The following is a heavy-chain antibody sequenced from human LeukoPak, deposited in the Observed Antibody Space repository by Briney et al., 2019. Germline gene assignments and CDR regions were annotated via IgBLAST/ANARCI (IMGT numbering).Heavy chain of an antibody. J-gene: IGHJ4*02. D-gene: IGHD6-13*01. Sequence: SVKVSCKASGGTFSSYAISWVRQAPGQGLEWMGGIIPIFGTANYAQKFQGRVTITTDEPTSTAYMELSSLRSEDTAVYYCATPRIAAAGLFDYWGQGTLVTVSS. V-gene: IGHV1-69*05. CDR1: GGTFSSYA. CDR2: IIPIFGTA. CDR3: ATPRIAAAGLFDY.